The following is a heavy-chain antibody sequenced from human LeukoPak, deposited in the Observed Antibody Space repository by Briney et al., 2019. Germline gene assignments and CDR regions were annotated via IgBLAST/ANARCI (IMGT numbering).Heavy chain of an antibody. CDR3: ARVKWGGFDI. CDR2: IFYTGST. CDR1: GGSLSRHC. Sequence: SETLSLTCGLSGGSLSRHCWSWIRQSPGKGLECIGDIFYTGSTTYSPSLKSRATISIETSKNQISLKLRSVTAADTAVYFCARVKWGGFDIWGQGTLATVSS. J-gene: IGHJ3*02. V-gene: IGHV4-59*11. D-gene: IGHD7-27*01.